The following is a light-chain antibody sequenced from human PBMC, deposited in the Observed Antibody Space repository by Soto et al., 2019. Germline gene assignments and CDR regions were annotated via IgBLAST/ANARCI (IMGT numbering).Light chain of an antibody. CDR3: QQRSNWPSLT. V-gene: IGKV3-11*01. J-gene: IGKJ4*01. CDR1: QTVYSN. Sequence: EVVMTQSPATLSVSPGERATLSCRASQTVYSNLAWYQQKPGQAPRLFIYGESTRATGIPDRFSGSGSGTDFTLTISSLEPEDSAVYYCQQRSNWPSLTFGGGTKVDIK. CDR2: GES.